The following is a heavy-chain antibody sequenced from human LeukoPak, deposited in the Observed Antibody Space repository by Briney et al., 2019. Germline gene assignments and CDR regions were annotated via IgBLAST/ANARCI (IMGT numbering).Heavy chain of an antibody. CDR2: IRYDGSNK. Sequence: GGSLRLSCAASGFTFSSYGMHWVRQAPGKGLEWVAFIRYDGSNKYYADSVKGRFTISRDNSKNTLYLQMNSLRAEDTAVYYCATHYYGSGSYYFDYWGQGTLVTVSS. CDR3: ATHYYGSGSYYFDY. V-gene: IGHV3-30*02. CDR1: GFTFSSYG. J-gene: IGHJ4*02. D-gene: IGHD3-10*01.